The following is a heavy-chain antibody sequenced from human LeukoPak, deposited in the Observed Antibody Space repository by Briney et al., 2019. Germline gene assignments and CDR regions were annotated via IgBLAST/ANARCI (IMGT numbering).Heavy chain of an antibody. CDR3: AKDEWVAAAGTALTWYYYGMDV. CDR1: GFTFSSYW. D-gene: IGHD6-13*01. V-gene: IGHV3-30*02. J-gene: IGHJ6*02. Sequence: GASLRLSCAASGFTFSSYWMSWVRQAPGKGLEGVAFIRYDGSNKYYAGSVKGRFTISRDNSKNTLYLQMNSLRAEDTAVYYCAKDEWVAAAGTALTWYYYGMDVWGQGTTVTVSS. CDR2: IRYDGSNK.